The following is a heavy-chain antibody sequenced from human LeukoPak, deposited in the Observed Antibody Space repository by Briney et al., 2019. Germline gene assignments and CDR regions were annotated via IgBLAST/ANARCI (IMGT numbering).Heavy chain of an antibody. D-gene: IGHD2-2*01. Sequence: GGSLRLSCAASGFTFSSYAMSWVRQAPGKGLEWVSSISSDNSYIYYADSVRGRFTISRDNAKNSLHLQMSSLRVDDTAVYFCARGPAAIDNWGQGALVTVSS. CDR1: GFTFSSYA. CDR3: ARGPAAIDN. V-gene: IGHV3-21*06. J-gene: IGHJ4*02. CDR2: ISSDNSYI.